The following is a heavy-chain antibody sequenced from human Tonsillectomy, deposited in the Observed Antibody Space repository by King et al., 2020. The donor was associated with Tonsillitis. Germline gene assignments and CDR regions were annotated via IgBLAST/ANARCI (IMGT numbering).Heavy chain of an antibody. J-gene: IGHJ6*02. D-gene: IGHD2-8*01. CDR2: VTGSGDTT. Sequence: VQLVESGGGLVQPGGSLRLSCAASGFIFSNYAMSWVRQAPGKGLEWVSTVTGSGDTTYYADSVKGRFTISRDNSKNTLHLQMNSLRADDTAVYYCAKNGFLMVYAIYYYALDVWGQGTTVTVSS. CDR1: GFIFSNYA. CDR3: AKNGFLMVYAIYYYALDV. V-gene: IGHV3-23*04.